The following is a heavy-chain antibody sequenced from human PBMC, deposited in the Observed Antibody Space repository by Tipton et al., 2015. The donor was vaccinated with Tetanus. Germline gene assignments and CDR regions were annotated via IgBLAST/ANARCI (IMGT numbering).Heavy chain of an antibody. D-gene: IGHD3-3*01. J-gene: IGHJ6*02. CDR1: GGSFSGYY. CDR2: INHSGST. CDR3: ARGRKITIFGVAVQYYYYGMDV. Sequence: TLSLTCAVYGGSFSGYYWSWIRQPPGKGLEWIGEINHSGSTNYNPSLKSRVTISVDTSRNQFSLKLSSVTAADTAVYYCARGRKITIFGVAVQYYYYGMDVWGQGTTVTVSS. V-gene: IGHV4-34*01.